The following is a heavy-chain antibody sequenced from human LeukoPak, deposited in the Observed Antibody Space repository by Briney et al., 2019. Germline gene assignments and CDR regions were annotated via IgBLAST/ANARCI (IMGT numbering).Heavy chain of an antibody. CDR2: IYSGGST. J-gene: IGHJ4*02. V-gene: IGHV3-53*01. CDR1: GFTVSSNY. Sequence: GGSLRLSRAASGFTVSSNYMSWVRQAPGKGLEWVSVIYSGGSTYYADSVKGRFTISRDNSKSTLYIQMNSLRAEDTAVYYCARKNGLDYWGQGTLVTVSS. CDR3: ARKNGLDY.